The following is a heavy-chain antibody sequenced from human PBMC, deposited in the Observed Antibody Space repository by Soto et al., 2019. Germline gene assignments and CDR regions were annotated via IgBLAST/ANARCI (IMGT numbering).Heavy chain of an antibody. Sequence: SGYSFRGCWITRVRQGPGKGLEWVASIKPDGSEKYYVDSVKGRFTISRDNAKSSLSLQMNSLRAEDTAVYYCTRGHYNNFLGGEGTLVTVSS. CDR1: GYSFRGCW. J-gene: IGHJ4*02. CDR3: TRGHYNNFL. V-gene: IGHV3-7*01. CDR2: IKPDGSEK. D-gene: IGHD4-4*01.